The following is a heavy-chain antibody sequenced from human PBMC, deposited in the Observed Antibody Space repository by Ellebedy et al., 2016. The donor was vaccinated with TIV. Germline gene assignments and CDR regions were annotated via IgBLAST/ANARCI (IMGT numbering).Heavy chain of an antibody. CDR3: GTPGGYVSGFGQ. V-gene: IGHV3-23*01. Sequence: GESLKISCAASGLTYSNAWMSWVRQAPGKGLEWVSAVSDSGGTAFYADSVKGRFTISRDNSKNTLFLQMNSLRAEDTAVYYCGTPGGYVSGFGQWGQGTLVIVSS. D-gene: IGHD2-15*01. CDR2: VSDSGGTA. J-gene: IGHJ4*02. CDR1: GLTYSNAW.